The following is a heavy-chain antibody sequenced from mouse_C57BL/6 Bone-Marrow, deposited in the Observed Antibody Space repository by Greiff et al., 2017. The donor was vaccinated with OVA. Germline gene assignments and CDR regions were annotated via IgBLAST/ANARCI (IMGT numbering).Heavy chain of an antibody. D-gene: IGHD1-1*02. CDR2: IYPRSGNT. Sequence: QVLLQQSGAELARPGASVKLSCKASGYTFTSYGISWVKQRTGQGLEWIGEIYPRSGNTYYNEKFKGKATLTADKSSSTAYMELRSLTSEDSAVYFCARGYGEDYWGQGTTLTVSS. V-gene: IGHV1-81*01. CDR1: GYTFTSYG. J-gene: IGHJ2*01. CDR3: ARGYGEDY.